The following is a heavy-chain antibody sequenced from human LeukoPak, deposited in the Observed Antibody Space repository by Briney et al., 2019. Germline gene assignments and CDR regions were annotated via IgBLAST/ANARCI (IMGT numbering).Heavy chain of an antibody. CDR1: GYIFTGYY. D-gene: IGHD6-13*01. CDR3: ARWYSSSWYHFDY. V-gene: IGHV1-2*02. CDR2: INPNSGGT. Sequence: ASVKVSCKASGYIFTGYYMHWVRQAPGQGLEWMGWINPNSGGTNYAQKVQGRVTMTTDTSTSTAYMELRSLRSDDTAVYYCARWYSSSWYHFDYWGQGTLVTVSS. J-gene: IGHJ4*02.